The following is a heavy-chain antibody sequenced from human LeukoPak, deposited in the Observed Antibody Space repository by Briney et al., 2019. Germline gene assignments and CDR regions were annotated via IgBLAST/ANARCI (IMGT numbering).Heavy chain of an antibody. CDR3: AKGADGDYRSYWYFDL. D-gene: IGHD4-17*01. Sequence: TGGSLRLSCAASGFTFDDYAMHWVRQAPGKGLEWVSGISWNSGSIGYADSVKGRFTISRDNAKNSLYLQMNSLRAEDMALYYCAKGADGDYRSYWYFDLWAVAPWSLSPQ. J-gene: IGHJ2*01. CDR2: ISWNSGSI. CDR1: GFTFDDYA. V-gene: IGHV3-9*03.